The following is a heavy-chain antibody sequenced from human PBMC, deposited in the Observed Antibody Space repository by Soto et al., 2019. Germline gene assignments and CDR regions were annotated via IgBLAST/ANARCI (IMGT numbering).Heavy chain of an antibody. D-gene: IGHD2-21*02. CDR3: ARELGDWPLNCFDP. CDR1: GFNFSNHW. V-gene: IGHV3-74*01. J-gene: IGHJ5*02. CDR2: ITSDGKSK. Sequence: GGSLRLSCAASGFNFSNHWMHWVRQRPGEGLVWVSRITSDGKSKAYAESVKGRFAISRDNAKNTLYLQMNGLTAEDTAVYYCARELGDWPLNCFDPWGLGTLVPVSS.